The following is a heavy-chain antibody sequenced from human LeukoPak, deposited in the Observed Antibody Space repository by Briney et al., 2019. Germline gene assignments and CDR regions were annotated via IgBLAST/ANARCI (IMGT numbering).Heavy chain of an antibody. Sequence: PGGSLRLSCAASGFTFSSYEMNWVRQAPGKGLEWVSYISSSGSTIYYADSVKGRFTISRDNSKNTLYLQMNSLRAEDTAVYYCAKDTLWFGGRGAFDIWGQGTMVTVSS. D-gene: IGHD3-10*01. CDR3: AKDTLWFGGRGAFDI. V-gene: IGHV3-48*03. J-gene: IGHJ3*02. CDR2: ISSSGSTI. CDR1: GFTFSSYE.